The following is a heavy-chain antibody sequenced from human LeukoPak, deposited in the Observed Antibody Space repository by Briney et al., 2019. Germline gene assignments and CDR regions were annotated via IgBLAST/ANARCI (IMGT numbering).Heavy chain of an antibody. CDR2: IYTSGST. J-gene: IGHJ4*02. CDR1: GGSISSSSYY. CDR3: ARGGSSPFRY. V-gene: IGHV4-39*07. D-gene: IGHD6-13*01. Sequence: SETLSLTCTVSGGSISSSSYYWGWIRQPPGKGLEWIGSIYTSGSTNYNPSLKSRVTMSVDTSKNQFSLKLSSVTAADTAVYYCARGGSSPFRYWGQGTLVTVSS.